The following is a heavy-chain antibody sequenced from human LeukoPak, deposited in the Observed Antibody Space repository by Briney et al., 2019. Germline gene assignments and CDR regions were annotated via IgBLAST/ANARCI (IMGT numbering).Heavy chain of an antibody. CDR2: ISSRSSYI. CDR1: GFTFSSYS. J-gene: IGHJ4*02. V-gene: IGHV3-21*01. D-gene: IGHD2-2*01. CDR3: ARDCSSTSCYDY. Sequence: PGGSLRLSCAASGFTFSSYSMNWVRQAPGKGLEWVSSISSRSSYIYYADSVKGRFTISRDNAKNSLYLQMNSLRAEDTAVYYCARDCSSTSCYDYWGQGTLVTVSS.